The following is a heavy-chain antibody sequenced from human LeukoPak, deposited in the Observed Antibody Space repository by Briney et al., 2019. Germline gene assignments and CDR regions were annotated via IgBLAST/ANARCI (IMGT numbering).Heavy chain of an antibody. CDR1: GLTFSNYV. CDR2: ICYDGSNK. CDR3: ARDLYYHGSGTLLIDY. D-gene: IGHD3-10*01. Sequence: GGSLRLSCAASGLTFSNYVIHGIRQDPGKGLEWAAVICYDGSNKYYADSVKGRFPISRDNSKNTLYLQMNSLRAEDTAVYYCARDLYYHGSGTLLIDYWGQGTLVTVSS. V-gene: IGHV3-33*01. J-gene: IGHJ4*02.